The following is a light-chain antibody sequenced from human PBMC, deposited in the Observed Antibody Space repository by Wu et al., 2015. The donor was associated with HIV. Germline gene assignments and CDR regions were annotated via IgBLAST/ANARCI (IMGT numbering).Light chain of an antibody. CDR2: GAS. V-gene: IGKV3-20*01. Sequence: EIVLTQSPGTLSLSPGERATLSCRASQSVSSSYLAWYQQEPGQAPRLLIYGASRRATGIPDRVSGSGSGTDFTLTISRLEPEDFAVYYCQQYGTSPHTFGQGTKVEIK. CDR3: QQYGTSPHT. CDR1: QSVSSSY. J-gene: IGKJ1*01.